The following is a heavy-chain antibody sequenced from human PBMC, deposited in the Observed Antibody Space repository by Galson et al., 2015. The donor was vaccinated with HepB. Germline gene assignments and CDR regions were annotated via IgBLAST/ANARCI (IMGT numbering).Heavy chain of an antibody. D-gene: IGHD6-6*01. Sequence: SLRLSCAASGFTFSSYAMHWVRQAPGKGLEWVAVISYDGSNKYYADSVKGRFTISRDNSKNTLYLQMNSLRAEDTAVYYCAIVRIAARLFAPLDYWGQGTLVTVSS. CDR2: ISYDGSNK. V-gene: IGHV3-30-3*01. CDR1: GFTFSSYA. CDR3: AIVRIAARLFAPLDY. J-gene: IGHJ4*02.